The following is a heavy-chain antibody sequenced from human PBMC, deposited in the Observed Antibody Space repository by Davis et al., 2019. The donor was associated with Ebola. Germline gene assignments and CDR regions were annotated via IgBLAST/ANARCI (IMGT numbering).Heavy chain of an antibody. V-gene: IGHV4-39*02. Sequence: MPSETLSLTCTVSGGSIISSSSYWGWIRQPPRKGLEWIGSIYYSGITYYNPSLKSRVTISVDTSKNQFSLKLSSVTAADTAVYYCARDNPEDIVVIPAAIRSGMDVWGKGTTVTVSS. CDR2: IYYSGIT. CDR1: GGSIISSSSY. CDR3: ARDNPEDIVVIPAAIRSGMDV. D-gene: IGHD2-2*01. J-gene: IGHJ6*04.